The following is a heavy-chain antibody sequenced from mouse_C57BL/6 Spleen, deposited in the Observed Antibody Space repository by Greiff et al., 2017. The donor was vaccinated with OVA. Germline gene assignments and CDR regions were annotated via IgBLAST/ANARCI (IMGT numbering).Heavy chain of an antibody. CDR3: AREGSNYSLAY. J-gene: IGHJ3*01. D-gene: IGHD2-5*01. CDR1: GYAFSSSW. CDR2: IYPGDGDT. V-gene: IGHV1-82*01. Sequence: QVQLQQSGPELVKPGASVKISCKASGYAFSSSWMNWVKQRPGKGLEWIGRIYPGDGDTNYNGKFKGKATLTADKSSSTAYMQLSSLTSEDSAVYCCAREGSNYSLAYWGQGTLVTVSA.